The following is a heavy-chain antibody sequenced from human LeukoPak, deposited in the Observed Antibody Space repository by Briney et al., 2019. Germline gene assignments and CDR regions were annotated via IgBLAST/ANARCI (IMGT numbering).Heavy chain of an antibody. CDR3: AKVRSPGIAVAAGYYYYYYMDV. V-gene: IGHV1-69*13. CDR2: IIPIFGTA. J-gene: IGHJ6*03. CDR1: GGTFSSYA. Sequence: ASVKVSCKASGGTFSSYAISWVRQAPGQGLEWMGGIIPIFGTANYAQKFQGRVTITADESTSTAYMELSSLRSEDTAVYYCAKVRSPGIAVAAGYYYYYYMDVWGKGTTVTVSS. D-gene: IGHD6-19*01.